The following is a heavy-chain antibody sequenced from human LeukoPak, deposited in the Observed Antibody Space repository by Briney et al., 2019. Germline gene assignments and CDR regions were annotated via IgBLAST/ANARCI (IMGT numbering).Heavy chain of an antibody. D-gene: IGHD3-10*01. Sequence: GGSLRLSCAASGFTFSDYYMSWIRQAPGKGLEWVSYISSSSSYTNYADSVKGRFTISRDNAKNSLHLQMNSLRAEDTAVYYCARGAHYYGSGSNWGQGTLVTVSS. CDR3: ARGAHYYGSGSN. V-gene: IGHV3-11*05. CDR2: ISSSSSYT. CDR1: GFTFSDYY. J-gene: IGHJ4*02.